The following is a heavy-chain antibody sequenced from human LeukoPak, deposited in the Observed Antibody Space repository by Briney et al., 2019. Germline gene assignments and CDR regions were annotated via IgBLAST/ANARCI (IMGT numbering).Heavy chain of an antibody. V-gene: IGHV4-39*07. CDR1: GGSISSSSYY. D-gene: IGHD3-22*01. CDR3: ARDPTDYYDSSGG. J-gene: IGHJ4*02. Sequence: PSETLSLTCTVSGGSISSSSYYWGWIRQPPGKGLEWIGSIYYSGSTYYNPSLKSRVTISVDTSKNQFSLKLSSVTAADTAVYYCARDPTDYYDSSGGWGQGTLVTASS. CDR2: IYYSGST.